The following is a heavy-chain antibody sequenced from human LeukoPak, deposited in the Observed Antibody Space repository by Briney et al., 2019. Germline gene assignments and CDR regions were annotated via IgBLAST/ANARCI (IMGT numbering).Heavy chain of an antibody. CDR3: ARTRSGSYYFGYYYYMDV. Sequence: PGGSLRLSCSASGFTFSTFSLNWVRQAPGKGLEWLSYIRSSSSIADSVKGRFTISRDNAKNSLYLQMNSLRAEDTAVYYCARTRSGSYYFGYYYYMDVWGKGTTVTVSS. CDR1: GFTFSTFS. D-gene: IGHD3-10*01. V-gene: IGHV3-48*01. J-gene: IGHJ6*03. CDR2: IRSSSSI.